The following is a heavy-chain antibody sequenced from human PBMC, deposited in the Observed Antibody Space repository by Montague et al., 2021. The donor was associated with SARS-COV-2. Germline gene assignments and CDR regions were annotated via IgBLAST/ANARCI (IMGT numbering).Heavy chain of an antibody. CDR1: GCTFTSYD. CDR3: ARGRLKLKYYDILTGHHYFYYMDV. V-gene: IGHV1-8*01. J-gene: IGHJ6*02. D-gene: IGHD3-9*01. Sequence: SVKVSCKASGCTFTSYDINWVRQAAGQGLEWMGWMNPNSGNTGYAQKFQGRVTMTRNTSISTPYMELSSLRSEDTAVYYCARGRLKLKYYDILTGHHYFYYMDVWGQGTTVTVSS. CDR2: MNPNSGNT.